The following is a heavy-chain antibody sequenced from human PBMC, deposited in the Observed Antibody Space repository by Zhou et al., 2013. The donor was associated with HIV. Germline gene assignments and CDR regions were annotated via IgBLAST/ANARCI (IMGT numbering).Heavy chain of an antibody. CDR3: AREGGGTMPLDY. CDR2: IIPIFGTA. V-gene: IGHV1-69*05. D-gene: IGHD1-1*01. Sequence: QVQLVQSGAEVKKPGSSVKVSCKASGGTFSTSAINWVRQAPGQGLEWMGGIIPIFGTANYAQKLQGRVTMTTDTSTSTAYMELRSLRSDDTAVYYCAREGGGTMPLDYWGQGTLVTVSS. CDR1: GGTFSTSA. J-gene: IGHJ4*02.